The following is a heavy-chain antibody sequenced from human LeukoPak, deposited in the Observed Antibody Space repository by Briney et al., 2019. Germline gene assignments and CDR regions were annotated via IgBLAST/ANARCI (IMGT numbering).Heavy chain of an antibody. CDR1: GGSISSSSYY. V-gene: IGHV4-39*07. D-gene: IGHD3-9*01. CDR3: ASTKGLRYFDWSTYYYYYMDV. Sequence: SETLSLTCTVSGGSISSSSYYWGWIRQPPGKGLEWIGSIYYSGSTYYNPSLKSRVTISVDTSKNQFSLKLSSVTAADTAVYYCASTKGLRYFDWSTYYYYYMDVWGKGTTVTVSS. J-gene: IGHJ6*03. CDR2: IYYSGST.